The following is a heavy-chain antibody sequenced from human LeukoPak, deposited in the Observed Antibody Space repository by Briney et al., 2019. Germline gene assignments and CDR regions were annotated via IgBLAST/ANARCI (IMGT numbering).Heavy chain of an antibody. V-gene: IGHV4-39*01. J-gene: IGHJ4*02. CDR2: IYYSGST. Sequence: SETLSLTCTVSGGSISSSSYYWGWIRQPPGKGLEWIGSIYYSGSTYYNPSLKSRVTISVDTSKNQFSLTLSSVTAADTAVYYCATPLRYYCSGSYYNDWGQGTLVTVSP. CDR3: ATPLRYYCSGSYYND. CDR1: GGSISSSSYY. D-gene: IGHD3-10*01.